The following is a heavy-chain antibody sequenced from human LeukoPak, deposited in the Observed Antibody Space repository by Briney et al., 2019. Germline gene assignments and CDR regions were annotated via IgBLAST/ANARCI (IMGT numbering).Heavy chain of an antibody. Sequence: PSETLSLTCAVYGGSFSGYYWSWIRQPPGKGLEWIGEINHSGSTNYNPSLKSRVTISVDTSKNQFSLKLSSVTAADTAVYYCARGRHCSSTSCYTRHYYYYYYMDVWGKGTTVTVSS. CDR2: INHSGST. CDR1: GGSFSGYY. J-gene: IGHJ6*03. V-gene: IGHV4-34*01. CDR3: ARGRHCSSTSCYTRHYYYYYYMDV. D-gene: IGHD2-2*02.